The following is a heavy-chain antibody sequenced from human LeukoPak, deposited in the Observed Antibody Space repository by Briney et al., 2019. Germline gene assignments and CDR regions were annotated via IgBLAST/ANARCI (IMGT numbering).Heavy chain of an antibody. V-gene: IGHV3-21*01. Sequence: GGSLRLSCAASGFTFSSYSMNWVRQAPGKGLEWVSSISSSSSYIYYADSVKGRFTISRDNAKNSLYLQMNSLRAEDTAVYYCARVGYRTNGVCSIIDYWGQGTLVTVSS. CDR3: ARVGYRTNGVCSIIDY. CDR2: ISSSSSYI. CDR1: GFTFSSYS. D-gene: IGHD2-8*01. J-gene: IGHJ4*02.